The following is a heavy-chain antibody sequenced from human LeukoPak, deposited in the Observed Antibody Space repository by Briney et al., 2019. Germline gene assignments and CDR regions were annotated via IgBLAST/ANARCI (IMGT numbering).Heavy chain of an antibody. Sequence: ASVKVSCKVSGYTLTELSMHWVRQAPGKGLEWMGGFDPEDGETIYAQKFQGRVTMTEDTSTDTAYMELSSLRSEDTAVYYCARDESLSSGWLHWGQGTLVTVSS. D-gene: IGHD6-19*01. V-gene: IGHV1-24*01. CDR3: ARDESLSSGWLH. J-gene: IGHJ4*02. CDR1: GYTLTELS. CDR2: FDPEDGET.